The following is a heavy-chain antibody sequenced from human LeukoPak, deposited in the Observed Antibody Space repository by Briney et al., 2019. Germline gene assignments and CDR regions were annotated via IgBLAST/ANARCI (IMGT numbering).Heavy chain of an antibody. D-gene: IGHD6-6*01. CDR1: GFTVSSNY. CDR2: IYSGGST. J-gene: IGHJ4*02. Sequence: GGSLTLSCVASGFTVSSNYMSWVRQPPGKGLEWVSVIYSGGSTYYAVSVKGRFTISRDNSKNTLYLQMNSLRAEDTAVYYCAREYTGYFDYWGQGTLVTVSS. CDR3: AREYTGYFDY. V-gene: IGHV3-66*02.